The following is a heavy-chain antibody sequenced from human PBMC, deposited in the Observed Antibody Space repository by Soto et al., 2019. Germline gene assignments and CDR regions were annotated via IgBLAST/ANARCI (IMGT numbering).Heavy chain of an antibody. CDR3: AKEYCDSSRCFLPDY. CDR2: IDPKNGNT. V-gene: IGHV1-18*01. Sequence: GASVKVSCKASGYTLTTFGISWVRQAPGQGLEWMGWIDPKNGNTKDAQKFQGRVTMTTDTSTSTAYMELRSLRSDDTAVYYCAKEYCDSSRCFLPDYWGQGALVTVSS. CDR1: GYTLTTFG. J-gene: IGHJ4*02. D-gene: IGHD2-2*01.